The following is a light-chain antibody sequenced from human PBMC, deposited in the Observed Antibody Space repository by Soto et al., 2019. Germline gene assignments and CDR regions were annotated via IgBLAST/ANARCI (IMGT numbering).Light chain of an antibody. Sequence: DIQLTQSPSFLSVSVGDRVTITCRASQVIYSDLAWYQQKPGRAPKLLIYDASTLQSGVPSTFSGSGSGTEFTLTISSLQPDDFATYYCQQLNNYPLTFGGGTKVEIK. V-gene: IGKV1-9*01. CDR1: QVIYSD. J-gene: IGKJ4*01. CDR2: DAS. CDR3: QQLNNYPLT.